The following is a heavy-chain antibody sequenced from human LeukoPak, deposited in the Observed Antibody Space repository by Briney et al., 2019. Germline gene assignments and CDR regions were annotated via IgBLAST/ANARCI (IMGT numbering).Heavy chain of an antibody. CDR3: GKYAAGSEY. Sequence: GGPVRLSCEVSVLTHSRYSIRWVRGVPGGGLEWVSGISAGGGDRWYPDSVKRRFTISRDNNKNTLFQQMNSLTVEDTVIYYWGKYAAGSEYWGQGTRVTVSS. CDR1: VLTHSRYS. CDR2: ISAGGGDR. J-gene: IGHJ4*02. D-gene: IGHD6-13*01. V-gene: IGHV3-23*01.